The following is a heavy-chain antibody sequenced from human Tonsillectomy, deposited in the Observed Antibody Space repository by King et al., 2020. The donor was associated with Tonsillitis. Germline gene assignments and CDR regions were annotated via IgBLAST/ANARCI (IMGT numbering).Heavy chain of an antibody. CDR3: ARVSGQVV. J-gene: IGHJ4*02. Sequence: VQLQQWGAGLLKPSETLSLTCAVSGGSFSGYYWSWIRQPPGKGLEWVGEINNSGSTNYNTSLKNRVTISVDTSNNQLSLKLSFVTAADTAVYYCARVSGQVVWGQGTLVTVSS. CDR1: GGSFSGYY. CDR2: INNSGST. V-gene: IGHV4-34*01.